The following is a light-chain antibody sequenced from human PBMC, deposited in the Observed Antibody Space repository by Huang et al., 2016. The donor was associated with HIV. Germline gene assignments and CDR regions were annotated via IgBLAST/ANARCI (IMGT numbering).Light chain of an antibody. Sequence: EIVLTQSPGTLSLSPGERATLSCRASQSLSADYVAWYQQKPGQAPRLLIYAASSTATGIPDRFSGSGSGTDFTLTIYRLEPEDFAVYFCQQYAGSPWTFGQGTKVEIK. J-gene: IGKJ1*01. CDR3: QQYAGSPWT. V-gene: IGKV3-20*01. CDR2: AAS. CDR1: QSLSADY.